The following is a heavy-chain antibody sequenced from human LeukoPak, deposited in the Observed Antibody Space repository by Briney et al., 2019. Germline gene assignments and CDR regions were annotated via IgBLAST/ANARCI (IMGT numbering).Heavy chain of an antibody. CDR3: ARVSSNPYYYGMDV. D-gene: IGHD2-2*01. V-gene: IGHV4-4*02. CDR1: GFTFSSYAM. Sequence: GSLRLSCAASGFTFSSYAMSWVRQPPGKGLEWIGEIYHSGSTNYNPSLKSRVTISVDKSKNQFSLKLSSVTAADTAVYYCARVSSNPYYYGMDVWGQGTTVTVSS. CDR2: IYHSGST. J-gene: IGHJ6*02.